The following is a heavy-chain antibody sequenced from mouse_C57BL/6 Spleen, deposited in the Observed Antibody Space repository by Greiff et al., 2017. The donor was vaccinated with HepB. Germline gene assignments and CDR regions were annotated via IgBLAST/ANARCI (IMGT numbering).Heavy chain of an antibody. J-gene: IGHJ4*01. CDR2: ILPGSGST. CDR1: GYTFTGYW. V-gene: IGHV1-9*01. D-gene: IGHD1-1*01. Sequence: VQLQESGAELMKPGASVKLSCKATGYTFTGYWIEWVKQRPGHGLEWIGEILPGSGSTNYNEKFKGKATFTADTSSNTAYMQLSSLTTEDSAIYYCARSPIYYYGSSPYPMDYWGQGTSVTVSS. CDR3: ARSPIYYYGSSPYPMDY.